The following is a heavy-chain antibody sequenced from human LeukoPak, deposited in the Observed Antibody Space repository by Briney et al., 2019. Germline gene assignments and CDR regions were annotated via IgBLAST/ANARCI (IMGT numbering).Heavy chain of an antibody. CDR1: GGSFSGSY. Sequence: PSETLSLTCAVYGGSFSGSYWSWIRQSPGKGLEWIGEISHSGNTNYNPSLESRVSISVDTSKNQFSLRLSSVTAADTAVYYCAKGLSSSWYPGDWGRGTLVTVSS. CDR3: AKGLSSSWYPGD. D-gene: IGHD6-13*01. CDR2: ISHSGNT. V-gene: IGHV4-34*01. J-gene: IGHJ4*02.